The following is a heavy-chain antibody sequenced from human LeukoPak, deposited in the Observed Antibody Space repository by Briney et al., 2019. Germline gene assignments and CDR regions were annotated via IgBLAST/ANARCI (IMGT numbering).Heavy chain of an antibody. D-gene: IGHD6-19*01. CDR3: ARDLSRGMAVAGLDAFDI. J-gene: IGHJ3*02. Sequence: SETLSLTCTVSGGSIRSGGDYWTWIRQHPGKGLEWIGYIYHSGSTYYNPSPKSRVTISVDTSKNQFSLKLSSVTAADTAVYYCARDLSRGMAVAGLDAFDIWGQGTMVTVSS. CDR2: IYHSGST. V-gene: IGHV4-31*03. CDR1: GGSIRSGGDY.